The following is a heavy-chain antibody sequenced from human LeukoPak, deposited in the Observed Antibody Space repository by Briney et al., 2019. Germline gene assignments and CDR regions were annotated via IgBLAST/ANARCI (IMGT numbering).Heavy chain of an antibody. V-gene: IGHV4-38-2*02. Sequence: SETLSLTCTVSGYSISSGYYWGWIRQPPGKGLEWIGSIYHSGSTYYNPSLKSRVTISVDRSKNQFSLKLSSVTAADTAVYYCARDGGGFDYWGQGILVTVSS. D-gene: IGHD2-15*01. CDR3: ARDGGGFDY. CDR2: IYHSGST. J-gene: IGHJ4*02. CDR1: GYSISSGYY.